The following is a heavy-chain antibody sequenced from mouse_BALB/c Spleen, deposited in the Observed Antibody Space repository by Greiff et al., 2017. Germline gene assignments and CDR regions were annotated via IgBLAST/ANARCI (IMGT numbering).Heavy chain of an antibody. J-gene: IGHJ2*01. CDR3: ARESPLDYFDY. CDR2: IYYSGTI. V-gene: IGHV3-5*02. CDR1: GISITTGNYR. Sequence: EVKLMESGPGLVKPSQTVSLTCTVTGISITTGNYRWSWIRQFPGNKLEWIGYIYYSGTITYNPSLTSRTTITRDTSKNQFFLEMNSLTAEDTATYYCARESPLDYFDYWGQGTTLTVSS.